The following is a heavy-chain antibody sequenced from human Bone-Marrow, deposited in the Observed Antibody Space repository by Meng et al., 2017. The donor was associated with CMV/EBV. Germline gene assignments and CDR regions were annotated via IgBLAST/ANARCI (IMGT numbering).Heavy chain of an antibody. D-gene: IGHD4-11*01. J-gene: IGHJ6*01. CDR3: AKDIGRATVTLHYYYYGMDV. Sequence: GESLKISCAASGFTFSSYAMHWVRQAPGKGLEWVAVISYDGSNKYYADSVKGRFTISRDNAKNSLYLQMNSLRAEDTALYYCAKDIGRATVTLHYYYYGMDVWGQGTTVTGSS. CDR1: GFTFSSYA. V-gene: IGHV3-30-3*01. CDR2: ISYDGSNK.